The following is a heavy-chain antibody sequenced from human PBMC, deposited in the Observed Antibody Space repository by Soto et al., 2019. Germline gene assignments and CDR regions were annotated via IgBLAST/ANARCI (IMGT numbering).Heavy chain of an antibody. CDR1: GFTFSSYG. D-gene: IGHD6-13*01. Sequence: PGGSLRLSCAASGFTFSSYGMHWVRQAPGKGLEWVAVISYDGSNKYYADSVKGRFTISRDNSKNTLYLQMNSLRAEDTAVYYCAKVPRDSSRDYWGQGTLVTVSS. J-gene: IGHJ4*02. CDR2: ISYDGSNK. V-gene: IGHV3-30*18. CDR3: AKVPRDSSRDY.